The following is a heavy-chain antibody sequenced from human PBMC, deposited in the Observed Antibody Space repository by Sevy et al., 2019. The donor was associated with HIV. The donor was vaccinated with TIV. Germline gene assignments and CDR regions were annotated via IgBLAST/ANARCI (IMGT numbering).Heavy chain of an antibody. Sequence: GGSLRLSCAASGFTFSTYAMSWVRQAPGKGLEWVSAITASGPSTYYADSVKGRFTISRDNSKNTLYLQMNSLRAEDTAVSYCANVITYETRTGKFDYWGQGTLVTVSS. J-gene: IGHJ4*02. CDR1: GFTFSTYA. D-gene: IGHD3-10*01. CDR2: ITASGPST. V-gene: IGHV3-23*01. CDR3: ANVITYETRTGKFDY.